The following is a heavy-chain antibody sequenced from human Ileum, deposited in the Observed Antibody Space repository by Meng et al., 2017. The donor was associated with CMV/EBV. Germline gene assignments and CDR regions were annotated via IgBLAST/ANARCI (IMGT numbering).Heavy chain of an antibody. CDR3: AKERRLGSTYYFDSSGYYFDH. CDR2: IRYDGHNA. CDR1: GFTFGSYD. J-gene: IGHJ4*02. Sequence: SLKISCEASGFTFGSYDMHWVRQPPGKGLEWVGLIRYDGHNANNADSVKGRFTISRDNSKNTLFVQMNSLRAEDTAVYYCAKERRLGSTYYFDSSGYYFDHWGQGTRVTGSS. D-gene: IGHD3-22*01. V-gene: IGHV3-33*03.